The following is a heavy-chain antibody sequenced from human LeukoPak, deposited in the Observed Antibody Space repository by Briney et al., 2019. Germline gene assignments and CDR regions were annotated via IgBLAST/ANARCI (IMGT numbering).Heavy chain of an antibody. Sequence: SGGSLRLSCAASGFTFSSYWMHWVRQAPGKGLVWVSRIYTGATYYADSVKGRFTISRDNAKNTLYLQLNSLRAEDTAVYYCVRGGTGYGNFDYWGQGTLVTVSS. CDR1: GFTFSSYW. CDR3: VRGGTGYGNFDY. CDR2: IYTGAT. D-gene: IGHD3/OR15-3a*01. V-gene: IGHV3-74*01. J-gene: IGHJ4*02.